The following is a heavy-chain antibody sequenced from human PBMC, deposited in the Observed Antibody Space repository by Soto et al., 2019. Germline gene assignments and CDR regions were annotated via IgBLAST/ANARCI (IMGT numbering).Heavy chain of an antibody. D-gene: IGHD3-3*01. CDR3: AKGRSYDFWSGYFY. CDR2: ISGSGGST. Sequence: GGSLRLSCAASGFTFSSYAMSWVRQAPGKGLEWVSAISGSGGSTYYADSVKGRFTISRDNSKNTLYLQMNSLRAEDTAVFYCAKGRSYDFWSGYFYWGQGTLVTVSS. CDR1: GFTFSSYA. J-gene: IGHJ4*02. V-gene: IGHV3-23*01.